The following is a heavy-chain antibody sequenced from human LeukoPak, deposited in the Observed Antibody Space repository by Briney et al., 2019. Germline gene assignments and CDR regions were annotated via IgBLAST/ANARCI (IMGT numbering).Heavy chain of an antibody. CDR1: GFIFSNFE. J-gene: IGHJ4*02. D-gene: IGHD2-8*02. V-gene: IGHV3-48*03. Sequence: PGGSLRLSCTASGFIFSNFEMNWVRQSPGKGLQWVAYINIGATSEYYADSVKGRFTISRDNAKNSLYLQMNSLGVQDTAIYYCARVICTGGSCFQNDYWGQGTLVTVSS. CDR2: INIGATSE. CDR3: ARVICTGGSCFQNDY.